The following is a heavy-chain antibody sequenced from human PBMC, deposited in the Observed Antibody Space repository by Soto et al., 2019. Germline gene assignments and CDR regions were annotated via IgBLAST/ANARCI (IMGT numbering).Heavy chain of an antibody. Sequence: GGSLRLSCAASGFTFSSYEMNWVRQAPGKGLEWVSYISSSGSTIYYADSVKGRFTISRDNAKNSLYLQMNSLRAEDTAVYYCAREGSPSYYYYGMDVWGQGTTVTVSS. CDR1: GFTFSSYE. J-gene: IGHJ6*02. CDR3: AREGSPSYYYYGMDV. CDR2: ISSSGSTI. V-gene: IGHV3-48*03. D-gene: IGHD6-6*01.